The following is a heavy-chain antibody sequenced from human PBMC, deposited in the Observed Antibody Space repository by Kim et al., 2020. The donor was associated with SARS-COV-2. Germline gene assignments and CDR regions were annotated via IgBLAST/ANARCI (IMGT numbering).Heavy chain of an antibody. J-gene: IGHJ3*02. D-gene: IGHD3-22*01. Sequence: SETLSLTCAVYGGSFSGYYWSWIRQPPGKGLEWIGEINRSGSTNYNPSLKSRVTISVDTSKNQFSLKLSSVTAADTAVYYCARGRTETMIVVIIVGAFD. CDR2: INRSGST. V-gene: IGHV4-34*01. CDR3: ARGRTETMIVVIIVGAFD. CDR1: GGSFSGYY.